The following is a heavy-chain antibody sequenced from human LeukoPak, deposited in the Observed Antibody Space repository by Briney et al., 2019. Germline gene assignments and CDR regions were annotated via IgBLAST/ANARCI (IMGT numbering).Heavy chain of an antibody. D-gene: IGHD3-10*01. CDR3: ARNYYGSGSYYSHFDY. CDR1: GDSVSSNSAT. Sequence: SQTLSLTCAISGDSVSSNSATWNWIRQSPSRVLEWLGRAYYRSNWDNDYAVSVKSRITINPDTSKNQFSLQLKSVTPEDTAVYYCARNYYGSGSYYSHFDYWGQGTLVTVSS. J-gene: IGHJ4*02. CDR2: AYYRSNWDN. V-gene: IGHV6-1*01.